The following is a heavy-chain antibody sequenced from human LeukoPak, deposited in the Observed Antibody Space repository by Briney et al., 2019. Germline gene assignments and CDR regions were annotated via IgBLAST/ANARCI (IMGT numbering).Heavy chain of an antibody. Sequence: GGSLRLSCAASGFTFSSYWMPWVRQAPGKGLEWVSSISSSSSYIYYADSVKGRFTISRDNAKNSLYLQMNSLRAEDTAVYYCARVGYSYVAFDIWGQGTMVTVSS. V-gene: IGHV3-21*01. J-gene: IGHJ3*02. D-gene: IGHD5-18*01. CDR2: ISSSSSYI. CDR1: GFTFSSYW. CDR3: ARVGYSYVAFDI.